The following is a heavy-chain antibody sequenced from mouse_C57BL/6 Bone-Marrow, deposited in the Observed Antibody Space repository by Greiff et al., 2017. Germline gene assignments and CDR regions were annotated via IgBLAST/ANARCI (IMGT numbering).Heavy chain of an antibody. Sequence: QVQLQQPGAELVMPGASVKLSCKASGYTFTSYWMHWVKQRPGQGLEWIGEIDSSDSYTNYNQKLKGQSTLTVDKYSSTAYMQLSGLTSEDSAVYYCAREFYYTMDYWGQGTSVTVSS. V-gene: IGHV1-69*01. J-gene: IGHJ4*01. CDR2: IDSSDSYT. CDR1: GYTFTSYW. CDR3: AREFYYTMDY.